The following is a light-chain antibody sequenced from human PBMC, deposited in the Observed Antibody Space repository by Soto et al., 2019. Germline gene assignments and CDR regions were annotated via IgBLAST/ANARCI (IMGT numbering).Light chain of an antibody. Sequence: EIVLTQSPGTLSLSPGERATLSCRASQRVSSSYLAWYQQKPGQAPRLLIYGASSRATGIPDMFSGSGSGTDFTLTISRLEPEDFAVYYCQQYGSSPQVTFGGGTKVEIK. CDR3: QQYGSSPQVT. J-gene: IGKJ4*01. V-gene: IGKV3-20*01. CDR2: GAS. CDR1: QRVSSSY.